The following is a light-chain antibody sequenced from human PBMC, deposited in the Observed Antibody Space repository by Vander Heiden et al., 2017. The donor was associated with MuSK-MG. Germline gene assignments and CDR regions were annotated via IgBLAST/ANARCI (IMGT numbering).Light chain of an antibody. V-gene: IGKV1-39*01. CDR1: QSISSY. CDR2: AAS. Sequence: DIQMTQSPSSLSASVGDRVTITCRASQSISSYLNWYQQKAGKAPKLLIYAASSLQSGVPSRFSGGGSGTDFTLIITSLQPDDFAAYYCQQSYSTPWTFGQGTKVEIK. J-gene: IGKJ1*01. CDR3: QQSYSTPWT.